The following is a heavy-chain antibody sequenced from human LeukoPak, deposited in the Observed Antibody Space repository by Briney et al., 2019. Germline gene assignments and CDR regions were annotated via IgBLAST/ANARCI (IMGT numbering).Heavy chain of an antibody. D-gene: IGHD2-15*01. J-gene: IGHJ4*02. CDR1: GGSFSSYA. CDR2: IIPILGTA. Sequence: SVKVSCEASGGSFSSYAINWVRQAPGQGLEWVGGIIPILGTADYAQKFQGRVTITADESTYTAYMELSSLRSEDTAVYYCARPSVVAATAPFDYWGQGTLVTVSS. CDR3: ARPSVVAATAPFDY. V-gene: IGHV1-69*13.